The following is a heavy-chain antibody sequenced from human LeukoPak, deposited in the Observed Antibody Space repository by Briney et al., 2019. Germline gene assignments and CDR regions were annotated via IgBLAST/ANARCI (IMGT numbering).Heavy chain of an antibody. D-gene: IGHD3-9*01. J-gene: IGHJ5*02. Sequence: PSETLSLTCTVSGGSISSYYWSWIRQPPGKGLEWIGYIYYSGSTNYNPSLKSRVTISVDTSKNQFSLKLSSVTAADTAVYYCANTSLDYDILTGYYSWFDPWGQGTLVTVSS. V-gene: IGHV4-59*01. CDR1: GGSISSYY. CDR3: ANTSLDYDILTGYYSWFDP. CDR2: IYYSGST.